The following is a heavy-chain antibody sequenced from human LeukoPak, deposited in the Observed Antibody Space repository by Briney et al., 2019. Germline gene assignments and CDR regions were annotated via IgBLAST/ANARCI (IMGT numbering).Heavy chain of an antibody. CDR2: IKQDGSED. V-gene: IGHV3-7*01. CDR1: GFSFSSYW. Sequence: GGSLRLSCAASGFSFSSYWMSWLRQAPGKGLDWVASIKQDGSEDYYVDSVEGGFTISRDNAKNSLYLQMNSLRAEDAAMYYCAREVHSNYDYWGQGTLVTVSS. J-gene: IGHJ4*02. D-gene: IGHD4-11*01. CDR3: AREVHSNYDY.